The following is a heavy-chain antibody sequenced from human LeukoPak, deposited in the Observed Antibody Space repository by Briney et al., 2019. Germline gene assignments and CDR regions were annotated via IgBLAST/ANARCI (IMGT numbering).Heavy chain of an antibody. CDR2: ISYDGSNK. V-gene: IGHV3-30*03. J-gene: IGHJ4*02. CDR1: GFTFSSYG. CDR3: AREPATAIPRKMAVNSYFDY. D-gene: IGHD2-2*02. Sequence: GGSLRLSCAASGFTFSSYGMHWVRQAPGKGLEWVAVISYDGSNKYYADSVKGRFTISRDNSKNTLYLQMNSLRAEDTAVYYCAREPATAIPRKMAVNSYFDYWGQGTLVTVSS.